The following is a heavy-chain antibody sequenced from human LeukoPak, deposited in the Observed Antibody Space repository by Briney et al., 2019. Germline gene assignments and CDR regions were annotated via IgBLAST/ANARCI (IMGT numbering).Heavy chain of an antibody. J-gene: IGHJ4*02. V-gene: IGHV3-11*04. D-gene: IGHD3-22*01. CDR2: VSSSGSTI. CDR3: ARDGGYDSSGYYFGPGGY. Sequence: GGSLRLSCAASGFTFSDYYMNWIRQAPGKGLECVSYVSSSGSTIYYADSVKGRFTISRDNSKNTLYLQMNSLRAEDTAVYYCARDGGYDSSGYYFGPGGYWGQGTLVTVSS. CDR1: GFTFSDYY.